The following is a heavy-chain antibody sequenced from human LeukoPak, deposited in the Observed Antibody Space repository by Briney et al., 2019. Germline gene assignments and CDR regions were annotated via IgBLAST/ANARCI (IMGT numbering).Heavy chain of an antibody. Sequence: AGRSLRLSCAASGFTFSSYGMHWVRQAPGKGLEWVAVIWYDGSEKYYADSVKGRFTISRDNSKNTLYLQMNSLRAEDTAVYYCARDCPLNPGGSCFDYWGQGTLVTVSS. D-gene: IGHD2-15*01. CDR3: ARDCPLNPGGSCFDY. V-gene: IGHV3-33*08. CDR1: GFTFSSYG. J-gene: IGHJ4*02. CDR2: IWYDGSEK.